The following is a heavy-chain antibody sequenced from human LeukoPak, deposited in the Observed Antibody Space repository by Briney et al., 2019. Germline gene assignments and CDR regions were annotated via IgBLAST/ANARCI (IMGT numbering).Heavy chain of an antibody. CDR1: GFTFTSYI. CDR3: ARGNTGWPYYLDY. CDR2: IDESGGST. V-gene: IGHV3-23*01. J-gene: IGHJ4*02. D-gene: IGHD6-19*01. Sequence: GGSLRLSCAASGFTFTSYIMTWVRQATGKGLEWVSSIDESGGSTYYADSVKGQCTISRDNSRSSLYLEMNSLRAEDTAVYYCARGNTGWPYYLDYWGQGTLVTVSS.